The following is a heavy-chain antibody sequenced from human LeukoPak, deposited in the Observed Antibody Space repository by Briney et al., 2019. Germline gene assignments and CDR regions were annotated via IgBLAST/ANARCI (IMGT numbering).Heavy chain of an antibody. J-gene: IGHJ1*01. CDR2: INHSGST. V-gene: IGHV4-34*01. CDR1: GGPFSGYY. D-gene: IGHD1-7*01. CDR3: ARGPPGWNYLKTKYFQH. Sequence: SETLSLTCAVYGGPFSGYYWSWIRQPPGKGLEWIGEINHSGSTNYNPSLKSRVTISVDTSKNQFSLKLSSVTAADTAVYYCARGPPGWNYLKTKYFQHWGQGTLVTVSS.